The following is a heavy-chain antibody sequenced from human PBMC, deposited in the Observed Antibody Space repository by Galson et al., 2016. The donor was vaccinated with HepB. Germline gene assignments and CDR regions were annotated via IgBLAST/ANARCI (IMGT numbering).Heavy chain of an antibody. Sequence: SLRLSCAASGFAFSSHWMHWVRQDLGKGLVWVSRINSDGTISNYADSVKGRFTTSRYNAKNTLYPQMNSLRAEDTAVYFCVRDHSVVPTTAYNWFDPWGRGTLVTVSS. CDR2: INSDGTIS. CDR1: GFAFSSHW. D-gene: IGHD4-23*01. CDR3: VRDHSVVPTTAYNWFDP. V-gene: IGHV3-74*01. J-gene: IGHJ5*02.